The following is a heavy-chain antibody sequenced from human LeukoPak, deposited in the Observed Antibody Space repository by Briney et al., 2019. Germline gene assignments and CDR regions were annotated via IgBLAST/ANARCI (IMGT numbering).Heavy chain of an antibody. D-gene: IGHD5-18*01. V-gene: IGHV1-2*06. Sequence: ASVKVSCKASGYTFTGYYMHWVRQAPGQGLEWMGRINPNSGGTNYAQKFQGRVTMTRDTSISTAYMELSRLRSDDTAVYYCARVRDTAMVSDYYGMDVWGQGTTVTVSS. CDR2: INPNSGGT. CDR1: GYTFTGYY. CDR3: ARVRDTAMVSDYYGMDV. J-gene: IGHJ6*02.